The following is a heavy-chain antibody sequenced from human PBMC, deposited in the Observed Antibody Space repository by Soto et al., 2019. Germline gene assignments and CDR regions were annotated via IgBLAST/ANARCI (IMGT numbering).Heavy chain of an antibody. Sequence: EVQLVESGGGLVQPGGSLRLSCAASGFTFSSYWMSWVRQAPGKGLEWVANIKEDGSDMYYVDSVKGRFTISRDSAKRSLYLQMNRLRAEDTAVYYCATEVWVYYDFWSGYSDYWGQGTLGTVSS. CDR1: GFTFSSYW. D-gene: IGHD3-3*01. V-gene: IGHV3-7*01. CDR3: ATEVWVYYDFWSGYSDY. J-gene: IGHJ4*02. CDR2: IKEDGSDM.